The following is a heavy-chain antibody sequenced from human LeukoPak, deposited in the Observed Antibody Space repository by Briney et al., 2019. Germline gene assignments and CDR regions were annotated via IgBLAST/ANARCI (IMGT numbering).Heavy chain of an antibody. CDR1: GFTFSSYS. Sequence: GGSLRLSCIASGFTFSSYSMIWVRQAPGKGLEWVSSISSSNNYIYYADSVKGRFTISRDNAKNSLYLQMNSLRAEDTAVYHCARYCSSSSCPYYYHMDVWGKGTTVTVSS. CDR3: ARYCSSSSCPYYYHMDV. J-gene: IGHJ6*03. V-gene: IGHV3-21*01. CDR2: ISSSNNYI. D-gene: IGHD2-2*01.